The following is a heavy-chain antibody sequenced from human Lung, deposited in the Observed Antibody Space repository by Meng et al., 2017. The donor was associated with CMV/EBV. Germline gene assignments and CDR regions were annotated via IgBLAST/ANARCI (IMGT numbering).Heavy chain of an antibody. J-gene: IGHJ4*02. CDR3: AGHETSGYTSTFDY. V-gene: IGHV1-2*02. D-gene: IGHD3-22*01. CDR1: GSTFFGYY. CDR2: INPSSGAT. Sequence: QEQLVQSGAEVKKPGASVKVSCKTSGSTFFGYYLHWVRQAPGQGLEWMGWINPSSGATKYAPNFQGRISMTRDTSISTAYMELSSLRSDDTAVYFCAGHETSGYTSTFDYWGQGTLVTVS.